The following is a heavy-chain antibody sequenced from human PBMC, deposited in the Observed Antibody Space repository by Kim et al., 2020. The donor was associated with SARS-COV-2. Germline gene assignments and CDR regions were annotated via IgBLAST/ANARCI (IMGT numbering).Heavy chain of an antibody. J-gene: IGHJ5*02. V-gene: IGHV3-23*01. CDR3: AKGVCSSTSCYSNGFDP. Sequence: VTGRFTVSRDKSKNTMYLQMNSLRAEDTAVYYCAKGVCSSTSCYSNGFDPWGQGTLVTVSS. D-gene: IGHD2-2*01.